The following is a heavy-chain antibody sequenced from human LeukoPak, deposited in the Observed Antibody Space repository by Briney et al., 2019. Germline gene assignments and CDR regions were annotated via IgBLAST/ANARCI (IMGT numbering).Heavy chain of an antibody. J-gene: IGHJ4*02. D-gene: IGHD1-7*01. V-gene: IGHV4-38-2*02. CDR2: INHSGST. CDR1: GFSISSGYY. CDR3: ARLLVTGTTH. Sequence: PSETLSLTCTVSGFSISSGYYWDWIRQPPGEGLEWIGSINHSGSTNYNPSLRSRVTISVDTSKNQFSLKLSSVTAADTATYYCARLLVTGTTHWGQGTLVTVSS.